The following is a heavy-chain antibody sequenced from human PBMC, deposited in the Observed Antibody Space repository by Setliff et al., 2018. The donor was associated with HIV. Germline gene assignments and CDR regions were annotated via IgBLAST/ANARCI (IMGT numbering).Heavy chain of an antibody. V-gene: IGHV1-2*02. CDR2: INPNSGGT. D-gene: IGHD6-13*01. CDR3: ARDPGYKSTWYGVFDI. CDR1: GYTFSDYY. Sequence: ASVKVSCKASGYTFSDYYMHWVRQAPGQGLEWMGWINPNSGGTNYAQKFQGRVNMTRDTSISTTYMELSRLRPDDTAVYYCARDPGYKSTWYGVFDIWGQGTMVTVSS. J-gene: IGHJ3*02.